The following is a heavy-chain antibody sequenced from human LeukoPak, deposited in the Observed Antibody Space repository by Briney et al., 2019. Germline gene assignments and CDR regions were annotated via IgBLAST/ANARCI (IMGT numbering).Heavy chain of an antibody. CDR3: TTDKRYSSSY. J-gene: IGHJ4*02. CDR2: IKTKTDGGTT. Sequence: GGSLRLSCAASGFSLSKVWMSWVRQAPGKGLEWVGHIKTKTDGGTTEYAAPVRGRFTISRDDSEDTLYLQMNSLKTEDTAVYYCTTDKRYSSSYWGQGTLVTVSS. CDR1: GFSLSKVW. V-gene: IGHV3-15*01. D-gene: IGHD6-6*01.